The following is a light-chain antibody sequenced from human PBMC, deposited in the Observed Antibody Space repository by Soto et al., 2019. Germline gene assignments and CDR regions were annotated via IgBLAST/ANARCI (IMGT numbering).Light chain of an antibody. CDR1: QSVDTN. V-gene: IGKV3-15*01. CDR2: GAS. Sequence: ILMTQSPASLSVSPGERATLSCRASQSVDTNVAWYQQKPGRAPRLLIYGASTRATGVPARFSGSGSGTDFTLTISSLQSEDFAAYYCQQYNNWPWTFGQGTKVDIK. CDR3: QQYNNWPWT. J-gene: IGKJ1*01.